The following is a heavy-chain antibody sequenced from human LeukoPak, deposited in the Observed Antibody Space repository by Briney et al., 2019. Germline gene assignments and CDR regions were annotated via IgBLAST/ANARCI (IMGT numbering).Heavy chain of an antibody. CDR1: GFTFDDYA. J-gene: IGHJ6*02. CDR3: AKEDTATSHDYYYGMDV. D-gene: IGHD5-18*01. Sequence: GGSLRLSCAASGFTFDDYAMHWVRQAPGKGLGWVSGISWNSGSIGYADSVKGRFTISRDNAKNSLYPQMNSLRAEDTALYYCAKEDTATSHDYYYGMDVWGQGTTVTVSS. V-gene: IGHV3-9*01. CDR2: ISWNSGSI.